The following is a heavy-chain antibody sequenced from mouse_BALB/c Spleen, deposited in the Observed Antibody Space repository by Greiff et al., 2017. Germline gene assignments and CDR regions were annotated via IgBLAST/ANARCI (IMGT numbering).Heavy chain of an antibody. V-gene: IGHV5-6*02. CDR3: ARRQDYYAMDY. CDR1: GFTFSSYG. J-gene: IGHJ4*01. Sequence: DVQLVESGGDLVKPGGSLKLSCAASGFTFSSYGLSWVRQTPDKRLEWVATISSGGSYTYYPDSVKGRFTISRDNAKNTLYLQMSSLKSEDTAMYYCARRQDYYAMDYWGQGTSVTVSS. CDR2: ISSGGSYT.